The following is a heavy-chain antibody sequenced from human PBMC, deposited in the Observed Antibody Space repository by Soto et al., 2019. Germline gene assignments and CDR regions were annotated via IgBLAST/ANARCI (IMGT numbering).Heavy chain of an antibody. V-gene: IGHV4-34*01. J-gene: IGHJ4*02. CDR3: PRGRNYYGSGSYYHN. Sequence: ESLCLTCGVYGGAVSGYYWSWIRQPPGKGVEWIGEVSHRGSTNYTPSPKSRVTISVDTSKNPFSLKLSSLTAADTPVYYRPRGRNYYGSGSYYHNWGQGTLVTVSS. CDR2: VSHRGST. D-gene: IGHD3-10*01. CDR1: GGAVSGYY.